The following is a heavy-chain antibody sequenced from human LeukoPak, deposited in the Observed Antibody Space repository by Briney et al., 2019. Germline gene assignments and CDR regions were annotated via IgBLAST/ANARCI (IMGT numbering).Heavy chain of an antibody. CDR2: ISSSGSTI. D-gene: IGHD3-22*01. V-gene: IGHV3-48*03. CDR3: ARGEYYYDSSGYYRYFDY. Sequence: GGSLRLSCAASGFTFSSYEMNWVRQAPGKGLEGVSYISSSGSTIYYADSVKGRFTISRDNAKNSLYLQMNSLRAEDTAVYYCARGEYYYDSSGYYRYFDYWGQGTLVTVSS. CDR1: GFTFSSYE. J-gene: IGHJ4*02.